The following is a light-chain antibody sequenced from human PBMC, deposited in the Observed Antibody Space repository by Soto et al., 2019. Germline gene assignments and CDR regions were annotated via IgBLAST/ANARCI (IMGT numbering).Light chain of an antibody. V-gene: IGKV3D-15*01. CDR1: QSVSSH. CDR2: DAS. CDR3: QQYNKWRT. Sequence: IVLTQSPATLSLSPGERPTLSCRASQSVSSHLAWHQQKSGQAPRLLIYDASNRATGIPARFSGSGSGTEFTLTISSLQSEDFAVYYCQQYNKWRTVGQGTKVDI. J-gene: IGKJ1*01.